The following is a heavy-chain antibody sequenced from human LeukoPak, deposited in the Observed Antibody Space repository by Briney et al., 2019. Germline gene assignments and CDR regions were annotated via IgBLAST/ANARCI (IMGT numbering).Heavy chain of an antibody. CDR3: AKGPLVPVATSFLDY. D-gene: IGHD2-2*01. CDR1: GFTFSNYA. J-gene: IGHJ4*02. V-gene: IGHV3-23*01. CDR2: VSGSGDTT. Sequence: QPGGSLRLSCAASGFTFSNYAMTWVRQAPGQGLRWVSAVSGSGDTTYYADSVKGRFTISRDNSKNTLYVQMSSLRAEDTAIYYCAKGPLVPVATSFLDYGGQGHLIIVPS.